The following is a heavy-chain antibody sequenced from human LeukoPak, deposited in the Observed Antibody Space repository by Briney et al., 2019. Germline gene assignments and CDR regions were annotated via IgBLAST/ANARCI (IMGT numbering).Heavy chain of an antibody. CDR3: AREIHYYGSGTYFFWFDP. CDR1: GGSISSFY. J-gene: IGHJ5*02. CDR2: IYYSGNT. V-gene: IGHV4-59*01. Sequence: PSGTLSLTCTVSGGSISSFYWSWIRQSPGKELEWIGYIYYSGNTKYNPSLKSRITMAVDTSKNQVSLKLTSVTAADTAIYYCAREIHYYGSGTYFFWFDPWGQGTLVTVSS. D-gene: IGHD3-10*01.